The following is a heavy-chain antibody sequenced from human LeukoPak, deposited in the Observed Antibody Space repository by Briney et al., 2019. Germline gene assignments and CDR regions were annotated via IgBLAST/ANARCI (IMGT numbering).Heavy chain of an antibody. CDR1: GLTFRNYG. J-gene: IGHJ4*02. Sequence: PGGSLRLSCAASGLTFRNYGMQWVRQAPGKGLEWVATIWYDGSNKYYADSVKGRVTISRDNSKNTLFLQMNSLRAEDTAVYYCAKDIVTLFDYWGQGTLVTVSS. CDR2: IWYDGSNK. D-gene: IGHD2/OR15-2a*01. V-gene: IGHV3-33*06. CDR3: AKDIVTLFDY.